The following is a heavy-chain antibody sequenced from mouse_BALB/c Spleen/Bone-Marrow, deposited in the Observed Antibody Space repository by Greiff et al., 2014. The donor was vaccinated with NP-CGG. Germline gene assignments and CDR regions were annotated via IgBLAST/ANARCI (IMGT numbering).Heavy chain of an antibody. D-gene: IGHD2-1*01. Sequence: EVKLVESGGDLVKPGGSLKLSCAASGFTFSRYGMSWVRQTPDKRLEWVANISSGGSYTYYPDSVKGRFTISRDNAKSTLYLHMSSLKSEDTAMYYCARQYGNLGVMDYWGQGTSVTVSS. CDR2: ISSGGSYT. CDR3: ARQYGNLGVMDY. CDR1: GFTFSRYG. J-gene: IGHJ4*01. V-gene: IGHV5-6*01.